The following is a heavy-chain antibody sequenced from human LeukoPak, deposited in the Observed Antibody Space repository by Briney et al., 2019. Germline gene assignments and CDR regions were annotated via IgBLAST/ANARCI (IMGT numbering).Heavy chain of an antibody. D-gene: IGHD6-13*01. CDR2: IYCSGST. J-gene: IGHJ4*02. CDR1: GGSISSYY. CDR3: ARAVGGAAADY. V-gene: IGHV4-59*01. Sequence: PSETLSLTCTVSGGSISSYYWSWIRQPPGKGLEWIGYIYCSGSTNYNPSLKSRVTISLDTSKNQFSLKLSSVTAADTAVYYCARAVGGAAADYWGQGTLVTVSS.